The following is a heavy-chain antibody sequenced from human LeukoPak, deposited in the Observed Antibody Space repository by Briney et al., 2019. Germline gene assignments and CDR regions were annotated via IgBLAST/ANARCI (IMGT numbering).Heavy chain of an antibody. CDR3: ARVARYYYDSSGYYGKNDWFDP. Sequence: GASVKVSCKASGYTFTGYYMHWVRQAPGQGLEWMGRINPNSGGTNYAQKFQGRVTMTRDTSISTAYMELSRLRPDDTAVYYCARVARYYYDSSGYYGKNDWFDPWGQGTLVTVSS. CDR1: GYTFTGYY. D-gene: IGHD3-22*01. CDR2: INPNSGGT. J-gene: IGHJ5*02. V-gene: IGHV1-2*06.